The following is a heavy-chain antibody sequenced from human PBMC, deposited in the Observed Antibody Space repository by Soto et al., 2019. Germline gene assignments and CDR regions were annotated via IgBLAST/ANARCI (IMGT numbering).Heavy chain of an antibody. Sequence: ASVKVSCKASGYAFTSYGISWVRQAPGQGLEWMGWISAYNGNTNYAQKLQGRVTMTTDTSTSTAYMELRSLRSDDTAVYYCGRGQDYYYGSGSYYKDYYYYYMDVWGKGTTVTVYS. J-gene: IGHJ6*03. CDR2: ISAYNGNT. D-gene: IGHD3-10*01. CDR1: GYAFTSYG. V-gene: IGHV1-18*01. CDR3: GRGQDYYYGSGSYYKDYYYYYMDV.